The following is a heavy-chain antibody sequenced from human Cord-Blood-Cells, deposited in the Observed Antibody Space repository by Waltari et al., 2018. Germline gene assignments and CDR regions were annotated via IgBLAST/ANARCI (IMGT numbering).Heavy chain of an antibody. J-gene: IGHJ4*02. D-gene: IGHD6-13*01. V-gene: IGHV4-4*07. CDR2: IYTSGST. CDR1: GGSISSYY. Sequence: QVQLQESGPGLVKPSETLSLTCTVSGGSISSYYWSWIRQPAGKGLEWIGRIYTSGSTNHNPPPKSRVTMSVDTSKNQFSLKLSSVTAADTAVYYCARVYYSSSWYYFDYWGQGTLVTVSS. CDR3: ARVYYSSSWYYFDY.